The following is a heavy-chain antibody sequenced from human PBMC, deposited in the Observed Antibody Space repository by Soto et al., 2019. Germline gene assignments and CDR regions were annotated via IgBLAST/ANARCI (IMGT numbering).Heavy chain of an antibody. CDR2: IYYSGST. V-gene: IGHV4-31*03. CDR3: ARAGKLRDFWSPLSWFDP. CDR1: GGSISSGGYY. Sequence: QVQLQESGPGLVKPSQTLSLTCTVSGGSISSGGYYWSWIRQHPGKGLEWIGYIYYSGSTYYNPSLKSRVPISVDTSKNQFSLKLSSVTAADAAVYYCARAGKLRDFWSPLSWFDPWGQGTLVTVSS. J-gene: IGHJ5*02. D-gene: IGHD3-3*01.